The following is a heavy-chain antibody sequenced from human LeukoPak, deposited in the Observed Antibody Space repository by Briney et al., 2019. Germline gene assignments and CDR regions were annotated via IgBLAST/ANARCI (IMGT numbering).Heavy chain of an antibody. CDR1: GFTFSGFA. D-gene: IGHD1-7*01. CDR3: TRGTTGPLSY. Sequence: GSLKLFCAASGFTFSGFAMDWVRQASGKGLEWVGRIRSKANSYATAYAASVKGRFTISRDDSKNTAYLQMNSLKTEDTAVYYCTRGTTGPLSYWGQGTLVTVSS. V-gene: IGHV3-73*01. J-gene: IGHJ4*02. CDR2: IRSKANSYAT.